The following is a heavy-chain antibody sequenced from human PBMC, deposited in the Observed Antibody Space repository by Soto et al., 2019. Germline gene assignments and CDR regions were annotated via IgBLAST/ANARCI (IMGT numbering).Heavy chain of an antibody. CDR3: ARQYYYYDSSRFDP. Sequence: TSETLSLTCTVSGGSISSSSYYWGWIRQPPGKGLEWIGSIYYSGSTYYNPSLKSRVTISVDTSKNQFSLKLSSVTAADTAVYYCARQYYYYDSSRFDPWGQGTLVTVSP. J-gene: IGHJ5*02. D-gene: IGHD3-22*01. V-gene: IGHV4-39*01. CDR1: GGSISSSSYY. CDR2: IYYSGST.